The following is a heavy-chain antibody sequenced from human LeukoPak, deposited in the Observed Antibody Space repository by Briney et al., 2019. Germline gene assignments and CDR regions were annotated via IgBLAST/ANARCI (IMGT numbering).Heavy chain of an antibody. D-gene: IGHD1-26*01. CDR3: ARKMGATPAFDY. CDR1: GFTFSNYE. J-gene: IGHJ4*02. V-gene: IGHV3-48*03. Sequence: GGSLRLSCAASGFTFSNYEMNWVRQAPRKGLEWVSYISSSGDTYYADSVKGRFTFSRDNSKNTLYLQMNSLRAEDTAVYYCARKMGATPAFDYWGQGTLVTVSS. CDR2: ISSSGDT.